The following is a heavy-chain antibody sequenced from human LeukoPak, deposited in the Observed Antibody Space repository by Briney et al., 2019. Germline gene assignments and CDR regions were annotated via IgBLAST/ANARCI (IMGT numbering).Heavy chain of an antibody. CDR1: GFTFSSYW. CDR3: ARDGSRYSSGWYVRGNFDY. CDR2: LKQDGSEK. J-gene: IGHJ4*02. D-gene: IGHD6-19*01. Sequence: GGSLRLSCAASGFTFSSYWMSWVRQAPGKGLEWVANLKQDGSEKYYVDSVKGRFTISRDNAKNSLYLQMNSLRAEDTAVYYCARDGSRYSSGWYVRGNFDYWGQGTLVTVSS. V-gene: IGHV3-7*01.